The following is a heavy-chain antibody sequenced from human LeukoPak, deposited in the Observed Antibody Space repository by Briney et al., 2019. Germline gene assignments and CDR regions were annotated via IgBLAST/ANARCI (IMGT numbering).Heavy chain of an antibody. CDR2: IYYSGSA. V-gene: IGHV4-30-4*01. Sequence: PSETLSLTCTVSGGSISSGDYYWNWIRQPPGKGPEWIAKIYYSGSAYYNPSLKSRITISVDTSKNQFSLKLSSVTATDTAVYYCASGHYDSSGYYIDYWGQGTLVAVSS. J-gene: IGHJ4*02. D-gene: IGHD3-22*01. CDR3: ASGHYDSSGYYIDY. CDR1: GGSISSGDYY.